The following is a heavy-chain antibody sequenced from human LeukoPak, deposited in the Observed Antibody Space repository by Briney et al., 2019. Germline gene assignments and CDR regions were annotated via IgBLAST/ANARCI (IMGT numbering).Heavy chain of an antibody. V-gene: IGHV3-21*01. CDR1: GFAFNNYN. CDR3: ARDPYSGNYGNYYYYYMDV. D-gene: IGHD1-26*01. CDR2: ITSSGTYI. J-gene: IGHJ6*03. Sequence: GGSLRLSCATSGFAFNNYNMNWVRQAPGRALEWVSSITSSGTYIFYADSVKGRFTISRDNAKNSLYLQMNSLGPEDTAVYYCARDPYSGNYGNYYYYYMDVWGKGTTVTISS.